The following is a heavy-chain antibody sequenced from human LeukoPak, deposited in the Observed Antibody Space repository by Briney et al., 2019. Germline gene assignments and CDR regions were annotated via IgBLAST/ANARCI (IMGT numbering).Heavy chain of an antibody. J-gene: IGHJ6*04. CDR1: GFTFGDYA. D-gene: IGHD5-18*01. Sequence: GRSLRLSCTASGFTFGDYAMSWVRQAPGKGLEWVGFIRSKAYGGTTEYAASVKGRFTISRDDSKSIAYLQMNSLKTEDTAVYYCTREGSGYSYGRPDYYYYYYGMDVWGKGTTVTVSS. V-gene: IGHV3-49*04. CDR2: IRSKAYGGTT. CDR3: TREGSGYSYGRPDYYYYYYGMDV.